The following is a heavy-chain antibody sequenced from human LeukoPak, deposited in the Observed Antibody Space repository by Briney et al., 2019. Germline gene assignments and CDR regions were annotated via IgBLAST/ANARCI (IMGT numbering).Heavy chain of an antibody. CDR1: GGSFSGYY. CDR3: ARADDILTGYGNWFDP. J-gene: IGHJ5*02. V-gene: IGHV4-34*01. Sequence: SETLSLTCAVYGGSFSGYYWSWIRQPPGKGLEWIGEINHSGSTNYNPSLESRVTISVDTSKNQFSLKLSSVTAADTAVYYCARADDILTGYGNWFDPWGQGTLVTVSS. CDR2: INHSGST. D-gene: IGHD3-9*01.